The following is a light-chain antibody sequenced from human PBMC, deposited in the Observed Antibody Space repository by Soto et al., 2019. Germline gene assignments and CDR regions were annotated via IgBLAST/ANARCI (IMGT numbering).Light chain of an antibody. CDR1: QSVRRY. CDR3: QQRNNWPPIT. CDR2: DAS. V-gene: IGKV3-11*01. J-gene: IGKJ5*01. Sequence: EIVLTQSPATLYLSPGERATLSCSASQSVRRYLAWYQQKPGQAPRRLIYDASTRATGIPAMFSGSGSETDFTLTITSLEPEDFAVYYCQQRNNWPPITFGQGTLLEI.